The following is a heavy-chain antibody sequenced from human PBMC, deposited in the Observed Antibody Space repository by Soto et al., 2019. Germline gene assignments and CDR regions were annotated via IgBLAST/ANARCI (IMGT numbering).Heavy chain of an antibody. V-gene: IGHV3-21*01. CDR1: GFTFSTHS. D-gene: IGHD4-17*01. Sequence: EVQLVESGGGLVKPGGSLRLSCAASGFTFSTHSRNWVRQAPGKGLGWVSSISGSSSYIYYADSVKGRFTISRDNAKNSLYLQMNSLRAEDTAVYYCARTDYGDYVRGAFDIWGQGTMVTVSS. CDR2: ISGSSSYI. J-gene: IGHJ3*02. CDR3: ARTDYGDYVRGAFDI.